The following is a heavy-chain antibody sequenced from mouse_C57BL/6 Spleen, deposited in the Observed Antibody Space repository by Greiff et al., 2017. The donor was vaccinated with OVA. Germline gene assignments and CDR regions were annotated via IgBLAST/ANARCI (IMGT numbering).Heavy chain of an antibody. CDR2: IDPSDSYT. CDR3: ARSDYLGYFDY. D-gene: IGHD1-1*01. CDR1: GYTFTSYW. Sequence: QVQLQQPGAELVMPGASVKLSCKASGYTFTSYWMHWVKQRPGQGLEWIGEIDPSDSYTNYNQKFKGKSTLTVDKSSCTAYMQLSSLTSEDSAVYYCARSDYLGYFDYWGQGTTLTVSS. V-gene: IGHV1-69*01. J-gene: IGHJ2*01.